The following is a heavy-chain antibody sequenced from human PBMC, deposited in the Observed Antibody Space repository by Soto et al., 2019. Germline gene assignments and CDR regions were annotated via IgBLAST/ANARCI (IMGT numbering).Heavy chain of an antibody. J-gene: IGHJ6*03. Sequence: SETLSLTCTVSGGSISSGGYYWSWIRQPPGKGLEWIGYIYYSGSTYYNPSLKSRVTISVDTSKNQFSLKLSSVTAADTAVYYCARTVLGPDLLADSFVDYYYMDVWGQGTTVTVSS. CDR3: ARTVLGPDLLADSFVDYYYMDV. D-gene: IGHD3-9*01. CDR2: IYYSGST. CDR1: GGSISSGGYY. V-gene: IGHV4-30-4*08.